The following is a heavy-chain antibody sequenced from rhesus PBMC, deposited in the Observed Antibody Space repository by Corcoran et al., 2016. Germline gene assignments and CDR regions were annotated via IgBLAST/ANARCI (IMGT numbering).Heavy chain of an antibody. CDR3: VRGRGRGGVGFDF. CDR2: IGPGGDT. J-gene: IGHJ4*01. Sequence: EVHLVESGGGLVQPGGSLRLSCIASGFTFRSYVMQWVHQSPGKGLEWVAAIGPGGDTYYANAAKGRFTISRDNAKNSLYLQMDSLRAEDTAVYYCVRGRGRGGVGFDFWGQGVLVTVSS. V-gene: IGHV3-72*01. CDR1: GFTFRSYV. D-gene: IGHD3-34*01.